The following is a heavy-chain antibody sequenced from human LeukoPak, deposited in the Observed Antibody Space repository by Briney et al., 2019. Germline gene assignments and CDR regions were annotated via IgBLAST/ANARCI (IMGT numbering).Heavy chain of an antibody. V-gene: IGHV3-21*01. CDR1: GFTFSTYR. J-gene: IGHJ4*02. D-gene: IGHD5-18*01. CDR3: ARGGLIQLWTN. CDR2: ISSSSSYI. Sequence: GGSLRLSCAASGFTFSTYRMNWVRQAPGKGLEWVSSISSSSSYIYYADSVKGRFTISRDNAKNSLYLQMNSLRAEDTAVYYCARGGLIQLWTNWGQGTLVTVSS.